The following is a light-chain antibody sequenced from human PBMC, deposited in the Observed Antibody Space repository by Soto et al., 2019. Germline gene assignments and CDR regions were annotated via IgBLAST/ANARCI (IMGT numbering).Light chain of an antibody. CDR2: DAS. J-gene: IGKJ5*01. CDR1: QSVSSSY. CDR3: QQYDHSPIT. Sequence: EIVLTQSPGTLSLSPGERATLSCRASQSVSSSYLAWYQQKPGQAPRLLIYDASSRATGIPDRFSGSGSGTDFTLTISRLEPEDFAVYYCQQYDHSPITFGQGTRLEIK. V-gene: IGKV3-20*01.